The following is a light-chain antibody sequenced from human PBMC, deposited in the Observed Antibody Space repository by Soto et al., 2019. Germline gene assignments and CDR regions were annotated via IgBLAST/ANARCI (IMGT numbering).Light chain of an antibody. CDR3: QTWGTGIHVV. CDR1: SGHSSYA. Sequence: QLVLTQSPSASASLGASVKLTCTLSSGHSSYAIAWHQQQPEKGPRYFMKLDSDGSHTKGDAIPDRFSGSSSGAERYLTISSLQSEDEADYYCQTWGTGIHVVFGGGTKVTVL. J-gene: IGLJ2*01. V-gene: IGLV4-69*01. CDR2: LDSDGSH.